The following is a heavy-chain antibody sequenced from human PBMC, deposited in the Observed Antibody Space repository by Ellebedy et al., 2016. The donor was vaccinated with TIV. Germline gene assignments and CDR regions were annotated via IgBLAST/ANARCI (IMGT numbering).Heavy chain of an antibody. J-gene: IGHJ4*02. D-gene: IGHD2-2*01. CDR1: GCTFTSYA. V-gene: IGHV1-3*01. Sequence: ASVKVSCKASGCTFTSYAMHWVRQAPGQRLEWMGWINAGNGNTKYSQKFQGRVTMTRNTSISTAYMELSSLRSEDTAVYYCARAYKRGSSTSCYAGYWGQGTLVTVSS. CDR3: ARAYKRGSSTSCYAGY. CDR2: INAGNGNT.